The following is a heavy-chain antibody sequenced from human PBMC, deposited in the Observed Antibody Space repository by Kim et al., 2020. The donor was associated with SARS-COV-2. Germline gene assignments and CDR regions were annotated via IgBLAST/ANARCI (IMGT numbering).Heavy chain of an antibody. CDR1: GFTFSSYA. Sequence: GGSLRLSCAASGFTFSSYAMHWVRQAPGKGLEWVAVISYDGSNKYYADSVKGRFTISRDNSKNTLYLQMNSLRAEDTAVYYCANDHPAVAAKKPPYDAFDIWGQGTMVTVSS. D-gene: IGHD6-19*01. CDR2: ISYDGSNK. CDR3: ANDHPAVAAKKPPYDAFDI. V-gene: IGHV3-30-3*02. J-gene: IGHJ3*02.